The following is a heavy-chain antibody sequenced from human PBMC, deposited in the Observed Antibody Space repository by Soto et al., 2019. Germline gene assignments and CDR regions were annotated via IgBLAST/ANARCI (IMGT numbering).Heavy chain of an antibody. CDR1: GFTFSTYW. J-gene: IGHJ6*02. CDR2: INSDGSST. V-gene: IGHV3-74*01. D-gene: IGHD3-10*01. CDR3: ARDRWGGGRDMDV. Sequence: GGSLRLSCAASGFTFSTYWIHWVRQAPGKGLVWVSRINSDGSSTNYADSVKGRFTISRDNAKNTLFLQMNSLRAEDTAVYYCARDRWGGGRDMDVWGQGNTVTVSS.